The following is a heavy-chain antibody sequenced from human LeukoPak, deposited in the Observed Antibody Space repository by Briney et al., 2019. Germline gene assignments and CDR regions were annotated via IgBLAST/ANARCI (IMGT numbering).Heavy chain of an antibody. J-gene: IGHJ3*02. CDR2: IYYSGST. D-gene: IGHD1-14*01. V-gene: IGHV4-59*01. CDR3: ARYRNEALFAFDI. Sequence: KPSGTLSLTCTVSGDSINNYYWSWIRQPPGKGLEWIGYIYYSGSTNYNPSLKSRVTISVDTSKNQFSLKLNSVTAADTAVYYCARYRNEALFAFDIWGQGTMVTVSS. CDR1: GDSINNYY.